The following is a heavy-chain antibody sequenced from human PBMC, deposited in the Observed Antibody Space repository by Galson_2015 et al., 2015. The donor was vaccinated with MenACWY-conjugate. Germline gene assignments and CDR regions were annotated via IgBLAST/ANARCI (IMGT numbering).Heavy chain of an antibody. D-gene: IGHD6-6*01. CDR3: AKTQKLIYFYYGMDV. Sequence: SLRLSCAASGFPFRDYAMTWVRLAPGTGLEWISAITGSGANTYYADSVKGRFTISRDNSKDTVYLQLNSLRAEDTAVYYCAKTQKLIYFYYGMDVWGQGTTVTVSS. J-gene: IGHJ6*02. V-gene: IGHV3-23*01. CDR2: ITGSGANT. CDR1: GFPFRDYA.